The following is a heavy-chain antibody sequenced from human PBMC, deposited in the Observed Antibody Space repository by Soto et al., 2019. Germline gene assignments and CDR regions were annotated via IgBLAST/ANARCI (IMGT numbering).Heavy chain of an antibody. CDR3: AKVRRSSSSWFDY. J-gene: IGHJ4*02. Sequence: EVQLLESGGGLRQPGGSLRLSCAASGFTFSAYAMTWVRQAPGKGLEWVSAISVSGGSTYYADSVKGRFTISRDNSKNTLYLQVNSLRAEDTAVYYCAKVRRSSSSWFDYWGQGTLVTVSS. V-gene: IGHV3-23*01. CDR1: GFTFSAYA. D-gene: IGHD6-13*01. CDR2: ISVSGGST.